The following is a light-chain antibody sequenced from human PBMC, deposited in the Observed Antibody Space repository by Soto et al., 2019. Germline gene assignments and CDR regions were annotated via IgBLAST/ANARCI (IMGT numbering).Light chain of an antibody. CDR1: QSVSSTY. V-gene: IGKV3-20*01. CDR2: GAS. J-gene: IGKJ1*01. CDR3: QQSGSTLWT. Sequence: EIVLTQSPGTLSLSPGERATLSCRASQSVSSTYLAWYQHKPGQAPRLLIYGASSRATGIPDRFSGSGSGSDFTLTISRLEPEDFAVYYCQQSGSTLWTFGQGTKVEIK.